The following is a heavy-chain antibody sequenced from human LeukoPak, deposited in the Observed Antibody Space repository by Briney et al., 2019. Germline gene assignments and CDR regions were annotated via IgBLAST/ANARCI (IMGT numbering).Heavy chain of an antibody. V-gene: IGHV4-61*02. CDR2: IYTSGST. CDR3: GRGWLAFDY. D-gene: IGHD6-19*01. J-gene: IGHJ4*02. Sequence: SETLSLTCTVSGGSISSGSYYWSWNRQPAGKGLEWIGRIYTSGSTNYNPSLKSRVTISVDTSKNQFSLKLSSVTAADTAVYYCGRGWLAFDYWGQGTLVTVSS. CDR1: GGSISSGSYY.